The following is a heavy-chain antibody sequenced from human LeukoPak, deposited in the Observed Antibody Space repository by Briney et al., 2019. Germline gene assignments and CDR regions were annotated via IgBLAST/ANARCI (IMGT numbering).Heavy chain of an antibody. Sequence: SETLSLTCTVSGGSISSSSYYWGWIRQPPGKGLEWIGSIYYSGSTYYNPSLKSRVTISVDTSKNQFSLKLSSVTAADTAVYYCARAARGAYYYGSGSSPLFDYWGQGTLVTVSS. CDR3: ARAARGAYYYGSGSSPLFDY. V-gene: IGHV4-39*07. CDR1: GGSISSSSYY. D-gene: IGHD3-10*01. J-gene: IGHJ4*02. CDR2: IYYSGST.